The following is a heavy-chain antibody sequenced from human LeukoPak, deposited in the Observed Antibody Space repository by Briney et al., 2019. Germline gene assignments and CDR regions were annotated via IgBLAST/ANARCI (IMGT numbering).Heavy chain of an antibody. J-gene: IGHJ4*02. CDR3: VSSPVDSIVIVGRSPYFDY. Sequence: PSETLSLTCTVSGGSISSSRYYWTWIRQPPEMGLEWIANIYYSGTTYYNPSLKSRVTISIDTSKNQFSLRLSSVTAADTAVYYCVSSPVDSIVIVGRSPYFDYWGQGALVTVSP. D-gene: IGHD3-22*01. V-gene: IGHV4-39*01. CDR2: IYYSGTT. CDR1: GGSISSSRYY.